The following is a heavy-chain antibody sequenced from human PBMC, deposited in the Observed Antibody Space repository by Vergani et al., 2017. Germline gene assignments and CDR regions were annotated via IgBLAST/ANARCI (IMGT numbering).Heavy chain of an antibody. V-gene: IGHV3-74*01. J-gene: IGHJ4*02. CDR1: GFTFSSYW. CDR2: INSDGSST. Sequence: EVQLVESGGGLVQPGGSLRLSCAAFGFTFSSYWMHWVRQAPGKGLVWVSRINSDGSSTSYADSVKGRFTISRDNAKNTLYLQMNSLRAEDTAVYYCTRDRLDDSYAYFDYWGQGTLVTVSP. D-gene: IGHD3-16*01. CDR3: TRDRLDDSYAYFDY.